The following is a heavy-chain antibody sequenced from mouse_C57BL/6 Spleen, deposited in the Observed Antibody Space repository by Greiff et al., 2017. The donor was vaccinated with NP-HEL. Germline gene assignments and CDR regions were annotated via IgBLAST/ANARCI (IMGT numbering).Heavy chain of an antibody. Sequence: EVKLVESGGGLVKPGGSLKLSCAASGFTFSSYAMSWVRQTPEKRLEWVATISDGGSYTYYPDNVKGRFTISRDNAKNNLYLQMSHLKSEDTAMYYCARYDYDGVSAYWGQGTLVTVSA. CDR3: ARYDYDGVSAY. J-gene: IGHJ3*01. CDR1: GFTFSSYA. D-gene: IGHD2-4*01. CDR2: ISDGGSYT. V-gene: IGHV5-4*03.